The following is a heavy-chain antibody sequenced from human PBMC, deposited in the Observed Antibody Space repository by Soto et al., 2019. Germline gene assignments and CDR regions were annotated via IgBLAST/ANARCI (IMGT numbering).Heavy chain of an antibody. D-gene: IGHD5-12*01. Sequence: GGSLRLSCAGPGFTFGDYWMSWVRQAPGKGLEWVANIKPDGSEKSYVGSVKGRFTISRDNAKNSLSLQLNSLRAEDTAVYYCARDVEMATMGFDYWGQGTLVTVSS. CDR2: IKPDGSEK. J-gene: IGHJ4*02. V-gene: IGHV3-7*03. CDR3: ARDVEMATMGFDY. CDR1: GFTFGDYW.